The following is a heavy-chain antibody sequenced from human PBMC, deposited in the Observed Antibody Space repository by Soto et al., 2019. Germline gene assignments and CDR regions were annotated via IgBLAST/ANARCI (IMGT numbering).Heavy chain of an antibody. CDR2: IYYSGST. D-gene: IGHD2-2*01. J-gene: IGHJ5*02. Sequence: SETLSLTCTVSGGSISSGGYYWSWIRQHPGKGLEWIGYIYYSGSTYYNPSLKSRVTISVDTSKNQFSLKLSSVTAADTAVYYCARGLHQLRPVVVPAANNWFDPWGQGTLVTVSS. CDR1: GGSISSGGYY. CDR3: ARGLHQLRPVVVPAANNWFDP. V-gene: IGHV4-31*03.